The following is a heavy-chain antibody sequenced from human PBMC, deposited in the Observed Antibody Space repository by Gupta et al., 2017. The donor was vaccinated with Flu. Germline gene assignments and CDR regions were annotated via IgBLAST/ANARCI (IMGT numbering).Heavy chain of an antibody. V-gene: IGHV3-23*01. Sequence: EVQMLESGGGLVQPGGSLRLSCAASGFTFSSYALSWVCQPPGTGLGWVSVIGGIGTSTYYADCGKGRFTISRDNSKNTFYLQMNSLRAEDSAVYYCAKDRSGYCRAGYCYWDAFDIWGQGTMVTVSS. D-gene: IGHD2-15*01. J-gene: IGHJ3*02. CDR2: IGGIGTST. CDR1: GFTFSSYA. CDR3: AKDRSGYCRAGYCYWDAFDI.